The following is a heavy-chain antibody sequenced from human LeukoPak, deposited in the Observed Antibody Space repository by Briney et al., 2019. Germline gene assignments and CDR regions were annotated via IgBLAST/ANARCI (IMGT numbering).Heavy chain of an antibody. Sequence: GGPLRLSCAASGFTFSNAWMSWVRQAPGKGLEWVGRIKSKTGGGTTDYAAPVKGRFTISRDDSKNTVYLQMNSLETEDTAMYYCTTEGLPGSFDYWGQGTLVTVSS. CDR2: IKSKTGGGTT. D-gene: IGHD4-11*01. CDR3: TTEGLPGSFDY. J-gene: IGHJ4*02. V-gene: IGHV3-15*01. CDR1: GFTFSNAW.